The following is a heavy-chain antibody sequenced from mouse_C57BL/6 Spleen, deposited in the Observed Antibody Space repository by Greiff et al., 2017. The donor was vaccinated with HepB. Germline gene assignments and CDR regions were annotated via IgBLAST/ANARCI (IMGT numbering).Heavy chain of an antibody. J-gene: IGHJ4*01. D-gene: IGHD1-1*01. CDR1: GYTFTSYW. CDR2: INPSNGGT. CDR3: ARRSYGSIGAMDY. Sequence: VQLQQSGTELVKPGASVKLSCKASGYTFTSYWMHWVKQRPGQGLEWIGNINPSNGGTNYNEKFKSKATLTVDKSSSTAYMQLSSLTSEDSAVYYCARRSYGSIGAMDYWGQGTSVTVSS. V-gene: IGHV1-53*01.